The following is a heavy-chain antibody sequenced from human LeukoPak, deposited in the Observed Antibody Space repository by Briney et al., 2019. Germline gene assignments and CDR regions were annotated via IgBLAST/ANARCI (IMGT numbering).Heavy chain of an antibody. CDR3: ANGLLSALTWLFTPFTY. CDR1: GFTFSSYA. D-gene: IGHD3-9*01. J-gene: IGHJ4*02. V-gene: IGHV3-23*01. Sequence: GGSLRLSCAASGFTFSSYAMSWVRQAPGKGLEWVSAISGSGGSTYYADSVKGRFTISRDNSKNTLYLQMNSLRAEDTAVYYCANGLLSALTWLFTPFTYGGQETLVTVPS. CDR2: ISGSGGST.